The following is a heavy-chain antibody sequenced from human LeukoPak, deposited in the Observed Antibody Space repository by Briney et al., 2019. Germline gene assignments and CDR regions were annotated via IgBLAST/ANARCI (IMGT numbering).Heavy chain of an antibody. CDR3: ARDRGDGYNYFDY. Sequence: PGRSLRLSCAASGFTFSSYAMHWVRQAPGKGLEWVAVISYDGSNKYYADSVKGRFTISRDNSKSTLYLQMNSLRAEDTAVYYCARDRGDGYNYFDYWGQGTLVTVSS. V-gene: IGHV3-30-3*01. J-gene: IGHJ4*02. CDR1: GFTFSSYA. CDR2: ISYDGSNK. D-gene: IGHD5-24*01.